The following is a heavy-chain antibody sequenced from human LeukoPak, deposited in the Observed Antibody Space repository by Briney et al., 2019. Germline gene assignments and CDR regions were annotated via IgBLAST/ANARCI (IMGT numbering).Heavy chain of an antibody. J-gene: IGHJ4*02. Sequence: PSETLSLTCTVSGGSISSYYWSWIRQPPGKGLEWIGHIYYSGSTNYNPSLKSRVTISVDTSKNQFSLKLSSVTAADMAVYYCARHGAYYDFWSGPTYYFDYWGQGTLVTVSS. V-gene: IGHV4-59*08. CDR2: IYYSGST. CDR1: GGSISSYY. CDR3: ARHGAYYDFWSGPTYYFDY. D-gene: IGHD3-3*01.